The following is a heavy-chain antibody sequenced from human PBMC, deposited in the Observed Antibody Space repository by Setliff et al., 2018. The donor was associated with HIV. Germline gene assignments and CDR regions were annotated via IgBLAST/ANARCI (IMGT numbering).Heavy chain of an antibody. CDR3: ARGLGRGSGTYYNPPGY. J-gene: IGHJ4*02. CDR2: INHGGNT. CDR1: GGSFSGYY. V-gene: IGHV4-34*01. D-gene: IGHD3-10*01. Sequence: KTSETLSLTCAFNGGSFSGYYWMWIRQSPGEGLEWIGEINHGGNTNYNPSLKSRVTMSGDTSKNQFSLNLTSVTAADTAVYFCARGLGRGSGTYYNPPGYWGPGTLVTVSS.